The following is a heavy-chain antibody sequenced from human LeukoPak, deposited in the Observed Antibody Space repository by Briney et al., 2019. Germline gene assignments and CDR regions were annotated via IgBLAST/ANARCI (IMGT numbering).Heavy chain of an antibody. D-gene: IGHD5-18*01. J-gene: IGHJ4*02. CDR1: GGSTSSYY. Sequence: SETLSLTCTVSGGSTSSYYWSWIRQPPGKGLEWIGYIYYSGSTNYNPSLKSRVTISVDTSKNQFSLKLSSVTAADTAVYYCASSNRGGQLWLRGYFDYWGQGTLVTVSS. CDR3: ASSNRGGQLWLRGYFDY. CDR2: IYYSGST. V-gene: IGHV4-59*01.